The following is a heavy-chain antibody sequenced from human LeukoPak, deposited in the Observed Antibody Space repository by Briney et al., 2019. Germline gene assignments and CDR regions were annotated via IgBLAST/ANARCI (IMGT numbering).Heavy chain of an antibody. CDR2: IYSGGTP. J-gene: IGHJ4*02. Sequence: GGSLRLSCAVSEFTVSSNYMSWVRQAPGKGLEWVSVIYSGGTPYYADSVKGRFTISRDNSKNTLYLQMNSVSAEDTAVYYCAKDDYGGTPTDYWGQGTLVTVSS. D-gene: IGHD4-23*01. CDR1: EFTVSSNY. CDR3: AKDDYGGTPTDY. V-gene: IGHV3-66*01.